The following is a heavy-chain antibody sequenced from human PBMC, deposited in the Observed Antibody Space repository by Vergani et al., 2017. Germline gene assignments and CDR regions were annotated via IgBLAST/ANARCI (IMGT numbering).Heavy chain of an antibody. V-gene: IGHV4-38-2*02. CDR3: AGDSGGYVWGSYGAWFDP. Sequence: QVQLQESGPGLVKPSETLSLTCTVSGYSISSGYYWGWIRQPPGKGLEWIGSIYHSGSTYYNPSPKSRVTISVDTSKNQFSLKLSSVTAADTAVYYCAGDSGGYVWGSYGAWFDPWGQGTLVTVSS. CDR1: GYSISSGYY. CDR2: IYHSGST. D-gene: IGHD3-16*01. J-gene: IGHJ5*02.